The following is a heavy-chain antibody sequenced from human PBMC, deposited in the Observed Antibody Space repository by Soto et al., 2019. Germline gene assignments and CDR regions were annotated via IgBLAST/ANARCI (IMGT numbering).Heavy chain of an antibody. CDR3: ARVVYVMAPLDGYSGYKPGYYYYGMDV. D-gene: IGHD5-12*01. CDR1: GYTFTSYA. V-gene: IGHV1-3*01. CDR2: INAGNGNT. J-gene: IGHJ6*02. Sequence: GASVKVSCKASGYTFTSYAMHWVRQAPGQRLEWMGWINAGNGNTKYSQKFQGRVTITRDTSASTAYMELSSLRSEDTAVYYCARVVYVMAPLDGYSGYKPGYYYYGMDVWGQGTTVTVSS.